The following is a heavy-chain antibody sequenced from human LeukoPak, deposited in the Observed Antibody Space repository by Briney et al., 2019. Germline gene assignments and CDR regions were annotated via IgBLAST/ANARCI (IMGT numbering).Heavy chain of an antibody. CDR1: GFTFTSSA. Sequence: SVKVSCKASGFTFTSSAVQWVRQARGQRLEWIGWIVVGSGNTNYAQKFQGRVTMTRDTSTSTVYMELSSLRSEDTAVYYCARGDFRDYYGSGSYYHWGQGTLVTVSS. CDR3: ARGDFRDYYGSGSYYH. D-gene: IGHD3-10*01. CDR2: IVVGSGNT. V-gene: IGHV1-58*01. J-gene: IGHJ5*02.